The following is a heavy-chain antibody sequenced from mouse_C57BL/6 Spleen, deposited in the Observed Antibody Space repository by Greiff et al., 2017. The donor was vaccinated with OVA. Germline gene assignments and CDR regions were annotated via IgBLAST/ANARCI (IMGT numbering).Heavy chain of an antibody. V-gene: IGHV1-76*01. CDR1: GYTFTDYY. CDR3: ARKVYYDYDPYAMDY. Sequence: QVTLKESGAELVRPGASVKLSCKASGYTFTDYYINWVKQRPGQGLEWIARIYPGSGNTYYNEKFKGKATLTAEKSSSTAYMQLSSLTSEDSAVYFCARKVYYDYDPYAMDYWGQGTSVTVSS. J-gene: IGHJ4*01. CDR2: IYPGSGNT. D-gene: IGHD2-4*01.